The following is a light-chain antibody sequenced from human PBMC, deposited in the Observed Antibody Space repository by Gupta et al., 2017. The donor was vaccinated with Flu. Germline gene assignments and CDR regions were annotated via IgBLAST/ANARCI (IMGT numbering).Light chain of an antibody. CDR2: GAS. J-gene: IGKJ2*01. Sequence: EIVMTQSPATLSVSPGERATLSCRASQSVSSNLAWYQQRPGQPPRLLIFGASTRANGIPARFSGSGSGTEFTLTSSSRQSEDFAVYYWQQYRNLYIFGQGTKMEIK. V-gene: IGKV3-15*01. CDR3: QQYRNLYI. CDR1: QSVSSN.